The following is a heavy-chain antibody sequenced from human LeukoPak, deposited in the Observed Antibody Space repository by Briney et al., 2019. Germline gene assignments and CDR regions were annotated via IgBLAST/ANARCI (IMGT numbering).Heavy chain of an antibody. Sequence: PGGSLRLSCVGSDFTFSSYAMNWVRQAPGKGLEWVPGISAGGGDTFYADSVKGRFTISRDNSKNTLYLQMNSLRAEDTAVYYCAKLVRGSSWFFDYWGQGTLVSVSS. CDR1: DFTFSSYA. J-gene: IGHJ4*02. CDR2: ISAGGGDT. V-gene: IGHV3-23*01. D-gene: IGHD6-13*01. CDR3: AKLVRGSSWFFDY.